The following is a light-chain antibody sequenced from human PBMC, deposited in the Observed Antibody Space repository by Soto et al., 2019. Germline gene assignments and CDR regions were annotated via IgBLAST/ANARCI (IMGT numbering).Light chain of an antibody. CDR2: SAS. V-gene: IGKV1-39*01. J-gene: IGKJ2*01. CDR1: QSITYY. Sequence: DIQMTQSPSSLSASVGDRVTITCRASQSITYYLNWYQQKHGKASILLTYSASSSQSGVPSRFSGSGSGTDFTLTIRSPKPEDSATYYCQQSYSTPYTFGQGTKLEIK. CDR3: QQSYSTPYT.